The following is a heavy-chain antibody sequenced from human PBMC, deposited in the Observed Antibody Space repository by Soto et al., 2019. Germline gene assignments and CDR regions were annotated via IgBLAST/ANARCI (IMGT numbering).Heavy chain of an antibody. CDR2: INAGNGNT. J-gene: IGHJ6*03. Sequence: QVQLVQSGAEIKKPGASVKVSCKASGYTLTNSAMHWVRQAPGQSLEWMGWINAGNGNTKFSQNFQGRVSITRDTSASTAYMELNSLTSEDTAVYFCARENLDFWSTHRVGDYYYMDVWGNGTTVTVSS. V-gene: IGHV1-3*01. D-gene: IGHD3-3*01. CDR3: ARENLDFWSTHRVGDYYYMDV. CDR1: GYTLTNSA.